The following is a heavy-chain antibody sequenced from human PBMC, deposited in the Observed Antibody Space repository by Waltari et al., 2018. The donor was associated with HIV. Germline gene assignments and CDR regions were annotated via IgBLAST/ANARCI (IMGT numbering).Heavy chain of an antibody. CDR1: GGSISSYY. V-gene: IGHV4-4*07. J-gene: IGHJ3*02. Sequence: QVQLEESGPGLVKPSETLSLTCTVSGGSISSYYWSWIRLPAGKGLEWIGLYYTSGSTNYNPSLNSRVTLSVDKSMNQFSLKLSSVTAADTAVYYCARGLRLGELSLYKYAFDIWGQGTMVTVSS. D-gene: IGHD3-16*02. CDR3: ARGLRLGELSLYKYAFDI. CDR2: YYTSGST.